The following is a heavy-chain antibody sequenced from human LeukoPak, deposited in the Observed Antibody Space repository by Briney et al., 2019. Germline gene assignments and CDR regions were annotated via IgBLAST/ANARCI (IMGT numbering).Heavy chain of an antibody. CDR3: ARAGTNWKIDY. CDR1: GFTLSSYA. V-gene: IGHV3-23*01. D-gene: IGHD1-20*01. J-gene: IGHJ4*02. Sequence: PGGSLRLSCAASGFTLSSYAMSWVRQAPGKGLDWVSGISASGYTTYNADSVRGRFTISRNNARNTLYLQMNSLRAEDTAIYYCARAGTNWKIDYWGQGALVTVSS. CDR2: ISASGYTT.